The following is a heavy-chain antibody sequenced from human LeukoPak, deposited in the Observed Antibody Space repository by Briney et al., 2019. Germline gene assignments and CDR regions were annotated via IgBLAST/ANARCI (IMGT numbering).Heavy chain of an antibody. D-gene: IGHD1-26*01. Sequence: PSETLSLTCTVSSGSISTSNYYWGWVRQPPGKALEWIGNIFYSGSTYYSPSLKSRVTISLDTSRNQFSLKLNSVTAADTAIYSCARQSGSLHSWFDPWGQGTLVTVSS. J-gene: IGHJ5*02. CDR3: ARQSGSLHSWFDP. CDR2: IFYSGST. CDR1: SGSISTSNYY. V-gene: IGHV4-39*01.